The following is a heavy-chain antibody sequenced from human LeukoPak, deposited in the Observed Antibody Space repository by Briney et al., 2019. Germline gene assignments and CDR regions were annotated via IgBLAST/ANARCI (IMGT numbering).Heavy chain of an antibody. CDR3: ARVNYYYYYMDV. J-gene: IGHJ6*03. CDR1: GGSFSGYY. V-gene: IGHV4-34*01. Sequence: SETLSLTCAVYGGSFSGYYWSWIRQPPGKGLEWIGEINHSGSTKYNPSLKSRVTMSVDTSKNQFSLKLSSVTAADTALYYCARVNYYYYYMDVWGKGTTVTISS. CDR2: INHSGST.